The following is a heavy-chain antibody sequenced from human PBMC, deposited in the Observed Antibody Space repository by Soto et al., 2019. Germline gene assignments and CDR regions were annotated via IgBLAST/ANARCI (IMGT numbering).Heavy chain of an antibody. CDR1: GFTFSSYW. V-gene: IGHV3-23*01. J-gene: IGHJ4*02. CDR2: ISGSGGST. CDR3: AKTGSGWYGEFDY. D-gene: IGHD6-19*01. Sequence: GGSLRLSCAASGFTFSSYWMHWVRQAPGKGLEWVSAISGSGGSTYYADSVKGRFTISRDNSKNTLYLQMNSLRAEDTAVYYCAKTGSGWYGEFDYWGQGTLVTVSS.